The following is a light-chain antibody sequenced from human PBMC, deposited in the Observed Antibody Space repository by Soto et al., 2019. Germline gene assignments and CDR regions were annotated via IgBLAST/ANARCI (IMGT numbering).Light chain of an antibody. Sequence: DIEMTQSPSTLSASVGDRVTITCRASQNINTLLAWYQQKPGRAPKLLIYDASSLESGVPSRFSGSGFGTEFPLTISSLQPDDFATYYCQQFHTYYTFGQGTKLHMK. CDR2: DAS. CDR1: QNINTL. J-gene: IGKJ2*01. V-gene: IGKV1-5*01. CDR3: QQFHTYYT.